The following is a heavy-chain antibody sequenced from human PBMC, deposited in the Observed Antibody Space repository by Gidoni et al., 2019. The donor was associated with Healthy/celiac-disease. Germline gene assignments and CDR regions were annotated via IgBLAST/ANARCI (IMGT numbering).Heavy chain of an antibody. CDR2: IYYRGST. J-gene: IGHJ3*02. CDR3: ARAKKSTVVNPAAFDI. Sequence: QVQLQESGTGLVKPSETLSLTCTVSGGSISSYSWRWIRQPPGKGLEWIGYIYYRGSTNYIPALKSRVTISVDTSKNQFSLKLSSVTAADTAVYYCARAKKSTVVNPAAFDIWGQGTMVTVSS. CDR1: GGSISSYS. D-gene: IGHD2-15*01. V-gene: IGHV4-59*01.